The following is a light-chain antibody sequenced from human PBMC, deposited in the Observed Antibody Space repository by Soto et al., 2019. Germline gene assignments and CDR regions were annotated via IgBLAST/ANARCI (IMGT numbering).Light chain of an antibody. V-gene: IGKV3-15*01. CDR3: QQYDRWVT. CDR2: GAS. J-gene: IGKJ3*01. Sequence: ERVMRQSPATLSVSPGEGATLSCRASQTVGSNVAWYQQKRGQAPRVLICGASTRATGIPARFSGRGSGTEFTLTISSPQSEDFAVHYCQQYDRWVTFGPGTTVDMK. CDR1: QTVGSN.